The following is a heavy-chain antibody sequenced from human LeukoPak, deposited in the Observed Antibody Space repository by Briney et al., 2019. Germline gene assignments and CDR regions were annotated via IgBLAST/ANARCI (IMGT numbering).Heavy chain of an antibody. Sequence: GGSLRLSCAASGFTFSSYGMSWVRQAPGKGLECVSGINWNSDSIGYADSVKGRFTTSRDNAKNSLYLQMNSLRAEDTAFYYCAINGGGDSGYGNFDYWGQGTLVTVSS. CDR1: GFTFSSYG. CDR3: AINGGGDSGYGNFDY. V-gene: IGHV3-9*01. CDR2: INWNSDSI. D-gene: IGHD5-12*01. J-gene: IGHJ4*02.